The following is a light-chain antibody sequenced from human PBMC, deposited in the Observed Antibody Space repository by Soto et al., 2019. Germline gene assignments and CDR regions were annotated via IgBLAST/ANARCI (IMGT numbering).Light chain of an antibody. CDR1: QSVSSNY. Sequence: EIVLTQSPGTLSLSLGERATLSCRASQSVSSNYLAWYQQKPGQAPRLLIYATHSRAPGIPDRFSGSGSGTDFTLTISRLEPEDFAVYYYQQYGNSPRYSFGQGTKLEIK. J-gene: IGKJ2*03. CDR2: ATH. CDR3: QQYGNSPRYS. V-gene: IGKV3-20*01.